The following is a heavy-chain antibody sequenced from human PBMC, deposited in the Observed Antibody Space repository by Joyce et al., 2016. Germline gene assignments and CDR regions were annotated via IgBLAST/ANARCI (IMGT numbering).Heavy chain of an antibody. CDR3: ASDGSADY. D-gene: IGHD3-10*01. J-gene: IGHJ4*02. Sequence: QGQLVQSGAEVKRPGASVKVSCRASGYTFTDFHVHWVRQAPGQRPEWMGWINPISGDTNYVQKFKGRVTMTRDTSICTAYMELNSLRSDDTAVYYCASDGSADYWGQGTLLTVSS. CDR2: INPISGDT. CDR1: GYTFTDFH. V-gene: IGHV1-2*02.